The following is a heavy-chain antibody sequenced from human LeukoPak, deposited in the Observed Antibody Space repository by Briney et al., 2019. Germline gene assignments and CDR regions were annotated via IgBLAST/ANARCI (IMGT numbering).Heavy chain of an antibody. D-gene: IGHD2-2*01. CDR2: IKQDGSEK. CDR3: ARDRGVVPAASRFDP. J-gene: IGHJ5*02. CDR1: GFTFSSYW. V-gene: IGHV3-7*01. Sequence: GGSLRLSCAASGFTFSSYWMSWVRQAPGKGLEWVANIKQDGSEKHYVDSVKGRFTISRDNAKNSLYLQMNSLRAEDTAVYYCARDRGVVPAASRFDPWGQGTLVTVSS.